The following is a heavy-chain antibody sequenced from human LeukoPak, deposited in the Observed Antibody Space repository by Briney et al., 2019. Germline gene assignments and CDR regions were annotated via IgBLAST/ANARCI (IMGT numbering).Heavy chain of an antibody. J-gene: IGHJ4*02. CDR3: AKPYYYSSGSLK. CDR1: GFTVSNKY. D-gene: IGHD3-10*01. Sequence: GGSLRLSCAASGFTVSNKYMTWVRQAPGMGLAWVATIKQDGSEEYYVDSVKGRFTISRDNAKNSLYLQMNSLRAEDTAMYYCAKPYYYSSGSLKWGQGILVTVSS. V-gene: IGHV3-7*01. CDR2: IKQDGSEE.